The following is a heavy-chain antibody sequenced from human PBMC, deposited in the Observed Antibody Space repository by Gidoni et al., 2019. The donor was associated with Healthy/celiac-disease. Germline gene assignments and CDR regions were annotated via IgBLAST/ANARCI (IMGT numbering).Heavy chain of an antibody. Sequence: QHPGKGLEWSGYIYYSGSTYYNPSLKSRVTISVDTSNNQCSLNLSSVTAADTAVSYCGSEPWAGGATTGRPYYYYSGTDVWGQGTTVTVSS. CDR2: IYYSGST. V-gene: IGHV4-31*02. CDR3: GSEPWAGGATTGRPYYYYSGTDV. D-gene: IGHD1-26*01. J-gene: IGHJ6*02.